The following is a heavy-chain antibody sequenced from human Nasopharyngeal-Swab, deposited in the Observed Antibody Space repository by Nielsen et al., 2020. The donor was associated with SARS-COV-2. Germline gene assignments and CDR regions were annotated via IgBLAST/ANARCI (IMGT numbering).Heavy chain of an antibody. CDR3: ARDPSGGYAYARFDL. CDR2: VSSTCAHI. CDR1: GFTFSNYI. J-gene: IGHJ5*01. D-gene: IGHD5-12*01. V-gene: IGHV3-21*01. Sequence: GESLKISCEASGFTFSNYIMHWVRQAPGKGLEWVSWVSSTCAHIYYADLVKGRFTISRDNAKNSLYLQMNSLRAEDTAVYYCARDPSGGYAYARFDLWGQGTLVTVSS.